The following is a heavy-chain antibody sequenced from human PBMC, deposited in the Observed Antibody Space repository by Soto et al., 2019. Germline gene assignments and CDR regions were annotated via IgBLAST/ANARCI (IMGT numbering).Heavy chain of an antibody. CDR3: ARPYCSSTSCYYYYYGMDV. CDR1: GYTFTSYD. D-gene: IGHD2-2*01. V-gene: IGHV1-8*01. CDR2: MNPNSGNT. Sequence: ASVKVSCKASGYTFTSYDINWVRQATGQGLEWMGWMNPNSGNTGYAQKFQGRVTMTRHTSISTAYMELSSLRSEDTAVYYCARPYCSSTSCYYYYYGMDVWGQGTTVTVSS. J-gene: IGHJ6*02.